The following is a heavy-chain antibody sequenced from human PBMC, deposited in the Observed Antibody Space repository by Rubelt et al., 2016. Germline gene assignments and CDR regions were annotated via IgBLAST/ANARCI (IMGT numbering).Heavy chain of an antibody. V-gene: IGHV3-30*03. D-gene: IGHD5-18*01. CDR1: GFTFSSYG. J-gene: IGHJ4*02. Sequence: QVQLVESGGGVVQPGRSLRLSCAASGFTFSSYGMHWVRQAPGKGLEWVAVISYDGSNKYYADSVKGRFTISRDNSKNTLYLQMNSLRAEDTAIYYCASPGRQLLLPDDYWGQGTLVTVSS. CDR3: ASPGRQLLLPDDY. CDR2: ISYDGSNK.